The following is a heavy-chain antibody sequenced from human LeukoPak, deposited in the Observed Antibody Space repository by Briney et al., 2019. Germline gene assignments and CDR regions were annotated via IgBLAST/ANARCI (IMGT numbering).Heavy chain of an antibody. D-gene: IGHD3-9*01. V-gene: IGHV1-2*02. J-gene: IGHJ4*02. CDR3: ARGRLERYFDWLLGDF. CDR2: INPKSGGT. CDR1: EYTFTAYY. Sequence: ASVEVSCEASEYTFTAYYMHWVRQAPGQGLEWMGWINPKSGGTNYAQKFQGRVTMTRDTSINTAYMELSRLRSDDTAVYYCARGRLERYFDWLLGDFWGRGTLVTVSS.